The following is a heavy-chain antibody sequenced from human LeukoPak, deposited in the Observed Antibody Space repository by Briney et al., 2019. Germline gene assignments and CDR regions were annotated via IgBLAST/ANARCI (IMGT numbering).Heavy chain of an antibody. CDR3: ARITYDFWSGYYMPDDP. J-gene: IGHJ5*02. CDR1: GYTFTNYG. D-gene: IGHD3-3*01. V-gene: IGHV1-18*01. Sequence: ASVKVSCKASGYTFTNYGISWVRQAPGQGLEWMGWISIYNGNTDCAQKLRGRVTMTTDTSTSTAYMELGSLRSDDTAVYYCARITYDFWSGYYMPDDPWGQGTLVTVSS. CDR2: ISIYNGNT.